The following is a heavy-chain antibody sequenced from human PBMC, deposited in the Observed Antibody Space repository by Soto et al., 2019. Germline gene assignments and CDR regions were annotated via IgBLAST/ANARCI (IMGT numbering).Heavy chain of an antibody. D-gene: IGHD2-15*01. Sequence: QVQLVESGGGVVQPGRSLRLSCAASGFTFSSYAMHWVRQAPGKGLEWVAVISYDGSNKYYADSVKGRFTISRDNSKNTLYLQMNSLRAEDTAVYYCARSNSPLYCSGSSCYSSDYWGQGTLVTVSS. CDR1: GFTFSSYA. CDR3: ARSNSPLYCSGSSCYSSDY. CDR2: ISYDGSNK. J-gene: IGHJ4*02. V-gene: IGHV3-30-3*01.